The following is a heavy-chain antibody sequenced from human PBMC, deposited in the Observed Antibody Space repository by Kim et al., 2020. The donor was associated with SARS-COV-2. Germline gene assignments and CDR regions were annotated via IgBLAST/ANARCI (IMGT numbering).Heavy chain of an antibody. Sequence: GGSLRLSCAGTGFIFSDAWMSWVCQAPGKGLEWVARIKSKSDGGTRDYAAVVKGRFTISRDDSKNTLYMQMNGLKTEDTAVYYCTFGPAWGQGSLVIVSS. CDR1: GFIFSDAW. J-gene: IGHJ4*02. CDR3: TFGPA. V-gene: IGHV3-15*01. D-gene: IGHD3-10*01. CDR2: IKSKSDGGTR.